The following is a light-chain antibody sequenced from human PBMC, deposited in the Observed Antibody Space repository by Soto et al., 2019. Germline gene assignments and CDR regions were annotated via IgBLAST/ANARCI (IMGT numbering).Light chain of an antibody. V-gene: IGKV1-5*03. Sequence: DIQMTQSPSTLSTSVGDRVTITCRASQSISSWLAWYQQKPGKAPKLLIYKASSLESGVPSRFSGSGSGTEFTLTLSSLQPDDFATYYCQQYNSYPWTFGQGTKVEIK. J-gene: IGKJ1*01. CDR2: KAS. CDR1: QSISSW. CDR3: QQYNSYPWT.